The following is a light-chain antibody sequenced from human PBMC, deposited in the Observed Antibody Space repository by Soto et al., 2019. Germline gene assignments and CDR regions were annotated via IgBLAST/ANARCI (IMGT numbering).Light chain of an antibody. CDR3: QQYNGYPYT. J-gene: IGKJ2*01. V-gene: IGKV1-5*01. Sequence: DTRMTQSPSTLSASVGDRVTITCRASQSISSWLAWYQQKPGKAPKLLIYDASGLESGVPSRFSGSGSGTEFTLTISSLQPDDLATYYCQQYNGYPYTFGQGTKLEIK. CDR1: QSISSW. CDR2: DAS.